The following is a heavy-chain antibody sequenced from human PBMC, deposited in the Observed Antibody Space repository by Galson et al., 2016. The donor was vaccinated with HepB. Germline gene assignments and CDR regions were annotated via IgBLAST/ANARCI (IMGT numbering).Heavy chain of an antibody. Sequence: TLSLTCTVSGGSISSGGYYWSWIRQHPGKGLEWIGYINYSGRTYYIPSLKSRVTISVDTSKNQFSMKLSSVTAADTAVYYCAGAPWELGKLEYYYGMDVWGQGTTVTVSS. D-gene: IGHD7-27*01. V-gene: IGHV4-31*03. CDR1: GGSISSGGYY. CDR3: AGAPWELGKLEYYYGMDV. CDR2: INYSGRT. J-gene: IGHJ6*02.